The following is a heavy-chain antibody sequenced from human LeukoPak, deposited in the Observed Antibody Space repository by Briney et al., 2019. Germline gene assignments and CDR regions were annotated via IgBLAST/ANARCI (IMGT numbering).Heavy chain of an antibody. V-gene: IGHV3-33*01. D-gene: IGHD3-9*01. Sequence: GRSLRLSCAASGFTFSSYGMHWVRQAPGQGLEWVSVIWYDGSNKYYADSVKCRFTISRDNSKNTLYLQMNSLRAEDTAVYYCARETVYDILTGYFYYYYYGMDVWGKGTTVTVSS. CDR1: GFTFSSYG. CDR3: ARETVYDILTGYFYYYYYGMDV. J-gene: IGHJ6*04. CDR2: IWYDGSNK.